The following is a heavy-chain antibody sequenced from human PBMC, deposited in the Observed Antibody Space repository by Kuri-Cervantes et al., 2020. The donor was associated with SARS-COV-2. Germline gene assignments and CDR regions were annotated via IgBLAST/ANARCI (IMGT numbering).Heavy chain of an antibody. J-gene: IGHJ5*02. CDR3: AKDIREQLVGGVGWFDP. CDR2: ISWNSGSI. CDR1: GFTFSSYA. D-gene: IGHD6-6*01. V-gene: IGHV3-9*01. Sequence: GGSLRLSCAASGFTFSSYAMSWVRQAPGKGLEWVSGISWNSGSIGYADSVKGRFTISRDNAKNSLYLQMNSLRAEDTALYYCAKDIREQLVGGVGWFDPWGQGTLVTVSS.